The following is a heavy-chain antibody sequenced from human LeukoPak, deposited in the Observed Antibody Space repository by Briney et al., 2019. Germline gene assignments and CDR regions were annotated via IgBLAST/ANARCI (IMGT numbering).Heavy chain of an antibody. Sequence: PSETLSLTCTVSGGSISSYYWSWIRQPPGKGLEWIGYIYYSGSTNYNPSLKSRVTISVGTSKNQFSLKLSSVTAADTAVYYCAALVSITIFGVVTEYFQHWGQGTLVTVSS. CDR2: IYYSGST. D-gene: IGHD3-3*01. CDR1: GGSISSYY. CDR3: AALVSITIFGVVTEYFQH. V-gene: IGHV4-59*08. J-gene: IGHJ1*01.